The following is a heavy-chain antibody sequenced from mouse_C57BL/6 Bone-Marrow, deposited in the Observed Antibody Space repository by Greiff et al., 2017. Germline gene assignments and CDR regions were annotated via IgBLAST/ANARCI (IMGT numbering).Heavy chain of an antibody. CDR1: GFSFNTYA. Sequence: DVQRVESGGGLVQPKGSLKLSCAASGFSFNTYAMNWVRQAPGKGLEWVARIRSKSNNYATYYAVSVKDSFTISRDDSEIMLYLQMNNLKTEEKAMKYWGRLYYGYAMDYWGQGTTVTVSS. V-gene: IGHV10-1*01. D-gene: IGHD1-1*01. J-gene: IGHJ4*01. CDR2: IRSKSNNYAT. CDR3: GRLYYGYAMDY.